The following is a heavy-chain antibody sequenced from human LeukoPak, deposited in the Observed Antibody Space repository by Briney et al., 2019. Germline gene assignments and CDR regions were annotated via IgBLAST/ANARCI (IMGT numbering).Heavy chain of an antibody. D-gene: IGHD3-22*01. J-gene: IGHJ3*02. CDR3: ARDYPYYYDSSGYYSTRGDAFDI. CDR1: GYTFTSYG. CDR2: ISAYNGNT. V-gene: IGHV1-18*01. Sequence: ASVKVSCKASGYTFTSYGISWVRQAPGQGLEWMGCISAYNGNTNYAQKLQGRVTMTTDTSTSTDYMELRSLRSDDTAVYYCARDYPYYYDSSGYYSTRGDAFDIWGQGTMVTVSS.